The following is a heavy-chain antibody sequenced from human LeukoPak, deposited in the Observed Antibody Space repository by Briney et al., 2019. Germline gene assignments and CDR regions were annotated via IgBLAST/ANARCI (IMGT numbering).Heavy chain of an antibody. CDR2: IYYSGNT. CDR3: ARINSGWYFDY. V-gene: IGHV4-59*11. Sequence: SETLSLTCIVSGGPISSHYWTWIRQPPGKGLEYIGYIYYSGNTNYNPSLKSRVTISVDRSKNQFSLKLTSVTAEDTAVYYCARINSGWYFDYWGQGTLVTVSS. J-gene: IGHJ4*02. D-gene: IGHD6-19*01. CDR1: GGPISSHY.